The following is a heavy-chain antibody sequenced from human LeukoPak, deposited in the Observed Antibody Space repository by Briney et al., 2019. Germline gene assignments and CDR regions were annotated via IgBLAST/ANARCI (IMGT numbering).Heavy chain of an antibody. V-gene: IGHV4-4*07. Sequence: SETLSLTCTVSGGSISSYYWSWIRQPAGKGLEWIGRIYSSGSTTYNASFKSRVTMSVDTSKNQFSLKLSSVTAADRAVYYCARFCYGDYCFDYWGQGTLVTVSS. CDR3: ARFCYGDYCFDY. J-gene: IGHJ4*02. D-gene: IGHD4-17*01. CDR1: GGSISSYY. CDR2: IYSSGST.